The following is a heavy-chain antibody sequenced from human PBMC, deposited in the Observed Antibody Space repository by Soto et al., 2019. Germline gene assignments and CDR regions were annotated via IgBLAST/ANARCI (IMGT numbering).Heavy chain of an antibody. CDR1: GGAVSGSD. CDR2: VIHTGST. D-gene: IGHD7-27*01. CDR3: VGDWGPYWFDP. J-gene: IGHJ5*02. V-gene: IGHV4-34*12. Sequence: QVQLQQWGAGLLKPSQTLSLTCGVRGGAVSGSDWSWVRQTPGQGLEWIGEVIHTGSTNYNPSLKSRVTISVDTSKNHFSLRINSVIASDTAVYYCVGDWGPYWFDPWGQGMLVTVSS.